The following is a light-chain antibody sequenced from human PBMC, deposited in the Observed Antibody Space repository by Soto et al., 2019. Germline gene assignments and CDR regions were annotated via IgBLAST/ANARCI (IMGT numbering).Light chain of an antibody. Sequence: QSVLTQPPSASGTPGQRVTISCSGSSSNIGVNTVNWYQQLAGTAPKVLIYSNNQRPSGVPDRFSGSKSGTSASLAISGLQSEDEADYYCAAWDDSLNGRVFGGGTKVTVL. J-gene: IGLJ2*01. CDR3: AAWDDSLNGRV. V-gene: IGLV1-44*01. CDR1: SSNIGVNT. CDR2: SNN.